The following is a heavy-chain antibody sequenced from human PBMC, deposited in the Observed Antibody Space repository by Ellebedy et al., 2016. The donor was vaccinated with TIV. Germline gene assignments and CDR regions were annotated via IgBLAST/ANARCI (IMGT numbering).Heavy chain of an antibody. D-gene: IGHD1-26*01. CDR1: GGSISTTGYS. V-gene: IGHV4-39*07. J-gene: IGHJ4*02. CDR2: VAYSGTT. CDR3: ARGTRWEFNYFDY. Sequence: MPSETLSLTCTVSGGSISTTGYSWGCIRQSPGRGLEWIGSVAYSGTTYYNPSLKSRVTISVDTSKNQFSLKLSSVTAADTAVYYCARGTRWEFNYFDYWGQGTVVTVSS.